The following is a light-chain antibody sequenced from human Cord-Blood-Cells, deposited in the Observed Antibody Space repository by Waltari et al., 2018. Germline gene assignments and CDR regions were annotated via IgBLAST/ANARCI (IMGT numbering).Light chain of an antibody. CDR2: GNS. CDR3: QSYDSSLSGWV. J-gene: IGLJ3*02. V-gene: IGLV1-40*01. Sequence: QSVLTQPPSVSGAPGQRVTISCPGSSPNIGAGHDVPCYQQLPRTAPKLLIYGNSNRPSGVPDRFSGSKSGTSASLAITGLQAEDEADYYCQSYDSSLSGWVFGGGTKLTVL. CDR1: SPNIGAGHD.